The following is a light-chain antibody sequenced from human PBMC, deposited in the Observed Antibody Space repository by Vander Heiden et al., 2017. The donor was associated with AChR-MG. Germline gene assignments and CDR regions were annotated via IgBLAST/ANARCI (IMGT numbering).Light chain of an antibody. CDR3: QSYDSSLSGWV. V-gene: IGLV1-40*01. Sequence: QSVLTQPPSVSGAPGQRVTISCTGGSSNIGAGYDVHWYQQLPGTAPKLLIYVNSNRPSGVPDRFSGSKSGTSASLAITGLQAEDEADYDCQSYDSSLSGWVFGGGTKLTGL. J-gene: IGLJ3*02. CDR2: VNS. CDR1: SSNIGAGYD.